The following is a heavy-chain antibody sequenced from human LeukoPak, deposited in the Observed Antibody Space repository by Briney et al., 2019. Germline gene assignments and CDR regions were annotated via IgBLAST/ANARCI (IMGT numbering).Heavy chain of an antibody. J-gene: IGHJ4*02. CDR1: GFTFSSYS. CDR3: ARDLSVDYSNYGRWNFDY. V-gene: IGHV3-48*02. CDR2: IRSSGSPI. D-gene: IGHD4-11*01. Sequence: PGGSLRLSCAASGFTFSSYSMTWVRQAPGKGLEWISYIRSSGSPIYYADSVRGRFTISKDNAKNSLYLQMNSLRDEDTAVYYCARDLSVDYSNYGRWNFDYWGQGTLVTVSS.